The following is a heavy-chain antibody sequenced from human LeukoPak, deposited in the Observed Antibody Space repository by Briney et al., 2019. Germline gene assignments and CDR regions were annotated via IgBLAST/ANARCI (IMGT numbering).Heavy chain of an antibody. J-gene: IGHJ6*03. CDR1: GGSISSGDYY. CDR3: ARAPSDSSGWYPYYYYMDV. V-gene: IGHV4-30-4*08. Sequence: PSETLSLTCTVSGGSISSGDYYWSWIRQPPGKGLEWIGYIYYSGSTYYNPSLKSRVTISVDTPKNQFSLKLSSVTAADTAVYYCARAPSDSSGWYPYYYYMDVWGKGTTVTVSS. CDR2: IYYSGST. D-gene: IGHD6-19*01.